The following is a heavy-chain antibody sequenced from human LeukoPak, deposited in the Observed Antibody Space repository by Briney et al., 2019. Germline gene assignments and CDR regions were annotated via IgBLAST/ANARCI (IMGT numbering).Heavy chain of an antibody. CDR2: ISYDGSNK. J-gene: IGHJ6*02. V-gene: IGHV3-30*03. CDR1: GFTFSSYG. Sequence: GRSLRLSCAASGFTFSSYGMHWVRQAPGKGLEWVAVISYDGSNKYYADSVKGRFTISRGNSKNTLYLQMNSLRAEDTAVYYCASGIAVAGKNYYGMDVWGQGTTVTVSS. D-gene: IGHD6-19*01. CDR3: ASGIAVAGKNYYGMDV.